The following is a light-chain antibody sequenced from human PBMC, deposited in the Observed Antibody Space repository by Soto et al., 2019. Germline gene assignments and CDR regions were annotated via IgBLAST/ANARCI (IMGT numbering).Light chain of an antibody. Sequence: QSVLTQPPSLASAPGQKVDISCSGSRSNIGSDYVSWYQQVPGAAPRLLIYDNNKRPAGIPDRFSGSKSATSGTLSISGLQTGHEADSYCGSWDSGLSAYVFGTGTKVTVL. CDR3: GSWDSGLSAYV. CDR2: DNN. CDR1: RSNIGSDY. V-gene: IGLV1-51*01. J-gene: IGLJ1*01.